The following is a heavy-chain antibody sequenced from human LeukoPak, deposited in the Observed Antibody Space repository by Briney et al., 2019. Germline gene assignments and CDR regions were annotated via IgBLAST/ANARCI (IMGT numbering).Heavy chain of an antibody. J-gene: IGHJ4*02. V-gene: IGHV3-7*01. CDR1: GFTFSSHW. CDR3: ARARLVCWCKDD. CDR2: IKQEGSEK. Sequence: VRLGGALRLSCAASGFTFSSHWMSWVRQAPGKGLEGVANIKQEGSEKYYVDSVMGRFTISRDNAKNSLYLQMNSLRAEDTAVYYCARARLVCWCKDDWGQGTLVIVSS. D-gene: IGHD2-8*02.